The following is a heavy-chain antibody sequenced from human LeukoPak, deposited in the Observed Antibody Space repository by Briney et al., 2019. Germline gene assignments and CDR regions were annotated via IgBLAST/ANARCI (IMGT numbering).Heavy chain of an antibody. D-gene: IGHD5-24*01. J-gene: IGHJ4*02. V-gene: IGHV4-39*01. CDR3: ARHREEMATISTFDY. Sequence: SETLSLTCTVSGDSISSGSFYWGWIRLPPGKGLEWIGSIDYSGNTYYSPSLKSRVTISVDTSKNQFSLKVSSVTAADTAVYYCARHREEMATISTFDYWGQGTLVTVSS. CDR2: IDYSGNT. CDR1: GDSISSGSFY.